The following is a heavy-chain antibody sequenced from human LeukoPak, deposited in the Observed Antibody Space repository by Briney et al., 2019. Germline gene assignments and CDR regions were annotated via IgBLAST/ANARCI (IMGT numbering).Heavy chain of an antibody. D-gene: IGHD3-10*01. Sequence: ASVKVSCKASGGTFSSYAISWVRQAPGQGLEWMGWMNPNSGNTGYAQEFQGRVTMTRNTSISTAYMELSSLRSEDTAVYYCARGSYYFDYWGQGTLVTVSS. J-gene: IGHJ4*02. CDR1: GGTFSSYA. V-gene: IGHV1-8*02. CDR3: ARGSYYFDY. CDR2: MNPNSGNT.